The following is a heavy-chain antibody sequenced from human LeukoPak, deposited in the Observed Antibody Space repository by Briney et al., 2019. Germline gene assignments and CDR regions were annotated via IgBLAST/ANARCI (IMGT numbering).Heavy chain of an antibody. D-gene: IGHD3-22*01. CDR2: IYYSGST. J-gene: IGHJ4*02. CDR1: GGSISSGGYY. V-gene: IGHV4-31*03. CDR3: ARGYLGYDSSGFYFDY. Sequence: RASQTLSLTCTVPGGSISSGGYYWSWIRQHPGKGLEWIGYIYYSGSTYYNPSLKSRVTISVDTSKNQFSLKLSSVTAADTAVYYCARGYLGYDSSGFYFDYWGQGTLVTVSS.